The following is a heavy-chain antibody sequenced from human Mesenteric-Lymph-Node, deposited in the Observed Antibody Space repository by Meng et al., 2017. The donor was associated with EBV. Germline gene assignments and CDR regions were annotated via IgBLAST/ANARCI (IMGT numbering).Heavy chain of an antibody. CDR1: GFSLTSTGVG. V-gene: IGHV2-5*02. CDR3: AGWSARLEY. CDR2: VYWDDDK. D-gene: IGHD3-3*01. J-gene: IGHJ4*02. Sequence: ITLKGLGPTLVQPTPTLTLTLPFSGFSLTSTGVGVGWIRQPPGKALEWLALVYWDDDKRYIPSLKNRLTITKDSSKNQVVLTMANMDPVDTGTYYCAGWSARLEYWGPGTLVTVSS.